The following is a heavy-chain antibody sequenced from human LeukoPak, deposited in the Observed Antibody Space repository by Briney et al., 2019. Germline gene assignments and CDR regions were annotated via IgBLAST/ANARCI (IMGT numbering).Heavy chain of an antibody. Sequence: ASVKVSCKASGYTFTSYGISWVRQAPGQGLEWMGWISAYNGNTNYAQKLQGRVTMTTDTSTSTAYMELRSLRSDDTAVYYCARTSHCSSTSCYSSRFDPWGQGTLVTVSS. V-gene: IGHV1-18*01. CDR2: ISAYNGNT. CDR1: GYTFTSYG. J-gene: IGHJ5*02. CDR3: ARTSHCSSTSCYSSRFDP. D-gene: IGHD2-2*01.